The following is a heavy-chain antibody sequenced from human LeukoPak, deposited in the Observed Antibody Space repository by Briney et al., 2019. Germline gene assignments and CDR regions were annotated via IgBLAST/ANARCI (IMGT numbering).Heavy chain of an antibody. CDR1: GFTFSSYW. Sequence: GGSLRLSCAASGFTFSSYWMTWVRQAPGKGLEWVANIKLDGSEKYYVDSVKGRFTISRDDAENSVYLQINSLSAEDTAVYYCAQISSSRYYFDYWGQGTLVTVSS. CDR3: AQISSSRYYFDY. D-gene: IGHD6-13*01. CDR2: IKLDGSEK. V-gene: IGHV3-7*01. J-gene: IGHJ4*02.